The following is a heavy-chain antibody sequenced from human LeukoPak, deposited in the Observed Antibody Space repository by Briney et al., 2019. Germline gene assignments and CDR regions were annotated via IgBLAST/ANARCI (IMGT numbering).Heavy chain of an antibody. V-gene: IGHV3-30*18. CDR2: ISYDGRNI. CDR3: AKGPLRGTAAAIDY. CDR1: GFTFNNYG. D-gene: IGHD2-2*01. Sequence: PGGSLRLSCAASGFTFNNYGMHWVRQAPGKELEWVAVISYDGRNIHYPDSVKGRFTISRDISTDTLWLQMDSLRTEDTAVYYCAKGPLRGTAAAIDYWGQGTLVTVSS. J-gene: IGHJ4*02.